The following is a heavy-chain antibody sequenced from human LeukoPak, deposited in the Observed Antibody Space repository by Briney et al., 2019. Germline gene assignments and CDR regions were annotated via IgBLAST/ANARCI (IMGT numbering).Heavy chain of an antibody. J-gene: IGHJ4*02. CDR3: ASSSLRGSGYYSYFDY. D-gene: IGHD3-22*01. CDR2: TIPIFGTA. Sequence: SVKVSCKASGGTFSSYAISWVRQAPGQGLEWMGGTIPIFGTANYAQKFQGRVTITADESTSTAYMELSSLRSEDTAVYYCASSSLRGSGYYSYFDYWGQGTLVTVSS. V-gene: IGHV1-69*01. CDR1: GGTFSSYA.